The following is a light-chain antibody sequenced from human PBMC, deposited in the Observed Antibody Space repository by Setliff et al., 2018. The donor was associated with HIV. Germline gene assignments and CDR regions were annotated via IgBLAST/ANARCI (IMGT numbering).Light chain of an antibody. CDR3: QAWDSSSAAYV. V-gene: IGLV3-1*01. CDR1: NLGEKY. CDR2: QEN. Sequence: SYELTQPPSVSVSPGQTASITCSGDNLGEKYASWYQQKPGQSPWVVIYQENKRPSGIPERFSGSNSGNPATLTISGTQAMDEADYYCQAWDSSSAAYVFGTGTKGTV. J-gene: IGLJ1*01.